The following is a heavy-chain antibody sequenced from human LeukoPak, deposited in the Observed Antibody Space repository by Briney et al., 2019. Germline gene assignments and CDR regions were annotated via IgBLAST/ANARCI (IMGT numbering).Heavy chain of an antibody. V-gene: IGHV4-59*12. CDR2: ISHSGTT. J-gene: IGHJ4*02. CDR1: GGSINSYY. D-gene: IGHD3-3*01. Sequence: SETLSLTCTVSGGSINSYYWNWIRQPPGKGLGWLGYISHSGTTIYNPSLKSRVTISADTSENQFSLKLNSLTAADTAMYYCARASGYYDFWSGHSMPLFDFWGQGTLVTVSS. CDR3: ARASGYYDFWSGHSMPLFDF.